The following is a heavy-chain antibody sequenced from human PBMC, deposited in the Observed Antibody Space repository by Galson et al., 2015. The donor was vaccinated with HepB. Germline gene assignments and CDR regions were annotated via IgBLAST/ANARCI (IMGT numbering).Heavy chain of an antibody. CDR1: GFTFSSYA. J-gene: IGHJ4*02. V-gene: IGHV3-30-3*01. D-gene: IGHD6-19*01. Sequence: SLRLSCAASGFTFSSYAMHWVRQAPGKGLEWVAVISYDGSNKYYADSVKGRFTISRDNSKNTLYLQMNSLRAEDTAVYYCARGWYSSGCLGYWGQGTLVTVSS. CDR2: ISYDGSNK. CDR3: ARGWYSSGCLGY.